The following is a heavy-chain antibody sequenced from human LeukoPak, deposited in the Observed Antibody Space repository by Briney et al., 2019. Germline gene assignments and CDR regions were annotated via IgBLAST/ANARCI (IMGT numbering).Heavy chain of an antibody. CDR2: VSYDRSNK. D-gene: IGHD4-17*01. CDR3: AKERQTTTAFDS. V-gene: IGHV3-33*03. Sequence: GGSLRLSCVASGFAFSSYGMHWVRQAPGKGLEWVALVSYDRSNKYYGDSVKGRFTISRDNSKNTLYLQMSSLRVEDTAVYYCAKERQTTTAFDSWGQGTLVTVSS. J-gene: IGHJ4*02. CDR1: GFAFSSYG.